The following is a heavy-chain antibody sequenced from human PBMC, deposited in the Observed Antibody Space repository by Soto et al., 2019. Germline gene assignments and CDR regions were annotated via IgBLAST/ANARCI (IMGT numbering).Heavy chain of an antibody. Sequence: QVQLVQSGAEVKKPGASVKVSCKASGYTFTTYGITWVRQAPGQGLEWMGWISAYNGNTNYAQKLQGRVTMTTDTSTSTAYMELRSLRSDDTAVYYCARHQSSGWYLDAFDIWGQGTMVTVSS. CDR3: ARHQSSGWYLDAFDI. CDR1: GYTFTTYG. D-gene: IGHD6-19*01. CDR2: ISAYNGNT. V-gene: IGHV1-18*01. J-gene: IGHJ3*02.